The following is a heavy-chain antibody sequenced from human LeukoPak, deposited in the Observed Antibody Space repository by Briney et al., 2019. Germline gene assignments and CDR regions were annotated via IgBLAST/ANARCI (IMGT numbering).Heavy chain of an antibody. CDR3: ARDGLAYCGGDCYPGYFQH. D-gene: IGHD2-21*02. Sequence: ASVKVSCKASGYTFTSYDVNWERQATGQGLEWMGWMNPNSGNTGYAQKFQGRVTITTDESTSTAYMELSSLRSEDTAVYYCARDGLAYCGGDCYPGYFQHWGQGTLVTVSS. CDR1: GYTFTSYD. J-gene: IGHJ1*01. CDR2: MNPNSGNT. V-gene: IGHV1-8*01.